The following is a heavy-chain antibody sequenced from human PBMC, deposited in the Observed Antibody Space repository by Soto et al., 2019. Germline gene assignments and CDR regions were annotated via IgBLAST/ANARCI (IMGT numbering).Heavy chain of an antibody. J-gene: IGHJ6*02. CDR2: TYYRSKWYN. CDR1: GDSVSSNSAA. V-gene: IGHV6-1*01. CDR3: ARERYYDFWSGYIDVPYGMDV. Sequence: SPTLSLPCAISGDSVSSNSAAWNWIRQSPSRGLEWLGRTYYRSKWYNDYAVSVKSRITINPDTSKNQFSLQLNSVTPEDTAVYYCARERYYDFWSGYIDVPYGMDVWGQGTTVTVSS. D-gene: IGHD3-3*01.